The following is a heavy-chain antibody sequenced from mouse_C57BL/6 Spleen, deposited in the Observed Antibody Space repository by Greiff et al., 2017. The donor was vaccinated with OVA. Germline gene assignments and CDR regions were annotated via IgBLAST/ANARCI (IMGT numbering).Heavy chain of an antibody. V-gene: IGHV8-8*01. D-gene: IGHD2-4*01. CDR2: IWWDDDK. Sequence: QVTLKESGPGILQPSQTLSLTCSFSGFSLSTFGMGVGWIRQPSGKGLEWLALIWWDDDKYYNPALKSRPSISKDTSKNQVFLKIANVDTADTATYYCARRGDYDWYFDVWGTGTTVTVSS. CDR3: ARRGDYDWYFDV. CDR1: GFSLSTFGMG. J-gene: IGHJ1*03.